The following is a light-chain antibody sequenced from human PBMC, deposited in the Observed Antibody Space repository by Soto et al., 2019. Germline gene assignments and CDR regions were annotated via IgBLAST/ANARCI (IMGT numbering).Light chain of an antibody. V-gene: IGKV1-5*01. CDR2: AAS. J-gene: IGKJ1*01. Sequence: LQMTQSPSTLSASVGDRVTITCRASQSVSRWLAWYQQKPGKAPKLLIYAASTLQSGVPSRFSGSGSGTDFTLTISCLQSEDFTTYYCTKYYRYPSGTFAEG. CDR1: QSVSRW. CDR3: TKYYRYPSGT.